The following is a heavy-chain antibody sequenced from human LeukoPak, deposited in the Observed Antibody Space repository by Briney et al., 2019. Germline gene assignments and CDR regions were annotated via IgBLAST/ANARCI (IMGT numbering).Heavy chain of an antibody. J-gene: IGHJ4*02. CDR3: ASLGIAAAGRVDY. D-gene: IGHD6-13*01. Sequence: SETLSLTCTASGGSVSSYYWSWIRQPPGEGLEWIAYIYNSGSTNYDLSLKSRVTISVDTSKNQFSLKLSSVTAADTAVYYCASLGIAAAGRVDYWGQGTLVTVSS. CDR1: GGSVSSYY. CDR2: IYNSGST. V-gene: IGHV4-59*08.